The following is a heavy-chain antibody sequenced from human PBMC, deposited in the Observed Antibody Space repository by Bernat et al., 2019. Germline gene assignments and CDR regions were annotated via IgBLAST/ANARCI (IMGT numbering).Heavy chain of an antibody. CDR3: ARRGALADAFDI. V-gene: IGHV5-10-1*03. J-gene: IGHJ3*02. Sequence: EVQLVQSGAEVKKPGESLRISCKGSGYSFTCYWINWVRQMPGKGLEWMGRIDPSDSYTNYSPSFQGHVTISADKSISTAYLQWSSLKASDTAMYYCARRGALADAFDIWGQGTMVTVSS. D-gene: IGHD1-26*01. CDR2: IDPSDSYT. CDR1: GYSFTCYW.